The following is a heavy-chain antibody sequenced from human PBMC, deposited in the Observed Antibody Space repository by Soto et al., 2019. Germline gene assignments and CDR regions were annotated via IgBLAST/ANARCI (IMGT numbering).Heavy chain of an antibody. J-gene: IGHJ4*02. V-gene: IGHV3-23*01. CDR2: ISGSGGST. Sequence: GGSLRLSCAASGFTFSSYAMSWVRQAPGKGLEWVSAISGSGGSTYYADSVKGRFTISRDNSKNTLYLQMNSVRAEDTAVYYRAKDRGVGGTVVVFFVPYYFDYWGQRYLVTVSS. D-gene: IGHD2-15*01. CDR1: GFTFSSYA. CDR3: AKDRGVGGTVVVFFVPYYFDY.